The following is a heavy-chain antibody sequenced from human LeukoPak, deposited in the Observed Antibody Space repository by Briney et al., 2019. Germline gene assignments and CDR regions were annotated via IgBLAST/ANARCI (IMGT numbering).Heavy chain of an antibody. V-gene: IGHV1-69*05. J-gene: IGHJ5*02. D-gene: IGHD2-8*01. CDR2: IIPIFGTA. CDR1: GGTFSSYA. Sequence: SVKVSCKASGGTFSSYAIIWVRQAPGQGLEWMGGIIPIFGTANYAQKFQGRVTITTDESTSTAYMELSSLRSEDTAVYYCARGRSMVYAFNWFDPWGQGTLVTVSS. CDR3: ARGRSMVYAFNWFDP.